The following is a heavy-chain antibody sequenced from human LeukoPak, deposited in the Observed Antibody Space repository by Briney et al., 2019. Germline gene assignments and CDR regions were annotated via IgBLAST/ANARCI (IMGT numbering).Heavy chain of an antibody. J-gene: IGHJ6*03. Sequence: SETLSLTCTVSGGSISSSSYYWVWIRQPRGKGLEWIGSVFFSGSTYYNPSLKSRVAISVDTSKNQFSLKLSSVTAADTAVYYCARHLRPVDYYDSSGYWIPYYYYYMDVWGKGTTLTVSS. CDR2: VFFSGST. CDR3: ARHLRPVDYYDSSGYWIPYYYYYMDV. V-gene: IGHV4-39*01. CDR1: GGSISSSSYY. D-gene: IGHD3-22*01.